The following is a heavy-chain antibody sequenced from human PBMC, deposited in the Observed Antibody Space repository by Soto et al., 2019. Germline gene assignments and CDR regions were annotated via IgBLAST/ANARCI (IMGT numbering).Heavy chain of an antibody. CDR1: GNTFTSYD. Sequence: ASVEVSCKASGNTFTSYDINWVRQATGKELEWMGWMNPNSGNTGYAQKFQGRVTMTRNTSKSTAYMELSSLRSEDTAVYYCARGGLLWSAYSFDDYWGQGTLVTVSS. D-gene: IGHD3-3*01. CDR3: ARGGLLWSAYSFDDY. V-gene: IGHV1-8*01. CDR2: MNPNSGNT. J-gene: IGHJ4*02.